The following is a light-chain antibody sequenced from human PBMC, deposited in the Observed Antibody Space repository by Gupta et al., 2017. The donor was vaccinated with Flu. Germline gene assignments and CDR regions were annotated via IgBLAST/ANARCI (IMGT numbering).Light chain of an antibody. CDR3: QAWDSSSYV. V-gene: IGLV3-1*01. CDR2: EDN. CDR1: KLGNTF. J-gene: IGLJ1*01. Sequence: PGLTASLPCYGDKLGNTFVSWYQQKPGQSPVLVIYEDNRRPSGIPERLSGSNSGNTATLTMGGTKARDDDDYYWQAWDSSSYVFGSGTKVTVL.